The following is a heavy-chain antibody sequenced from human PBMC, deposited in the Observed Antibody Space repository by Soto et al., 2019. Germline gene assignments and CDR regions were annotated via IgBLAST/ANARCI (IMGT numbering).Heavy chain of an antibody. CDR1: GFTFSDYY. Sequence: KPGGSLTLSCTASGFTFSDYYMSWIRQVPGKGLEWLSYISSTGTTIYYADSVKGRFTISRDNARNSLYLQMNSLRAEDTAVYYCARDKTDTALVYYYSYGLDVWGQGTTVTVSS. J-gene: IGHJ6*02. CDR2: ISSTGTTI. V-gene: IGHV3-11*01. CDR3: ARDKTDTALVYYYSYGLDV. D-gene: IGHD5-18*01.